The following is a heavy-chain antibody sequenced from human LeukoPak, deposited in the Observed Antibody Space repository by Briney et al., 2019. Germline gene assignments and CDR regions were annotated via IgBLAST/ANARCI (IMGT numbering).Heavy chain of an antibody. CDR3: AKGSYCGGDCYFMDY. V-gene: IGHV3-30*18. Sequence: GGSLRLSCAASGFTFSSYGMHWVRQAPGKGLEWVAVISYDGSNKYYADSVKGRFTISRGNSKNTLYLQMNSLRAEDTAVYYCAKGSYCGGDCYFMDYWGQGTLVTVSS. CDR2: ISYDGSNK. CDR1: GFTFSSYG. D-gene: IGHD2-21*02. J-gene: IGHJ4*02.